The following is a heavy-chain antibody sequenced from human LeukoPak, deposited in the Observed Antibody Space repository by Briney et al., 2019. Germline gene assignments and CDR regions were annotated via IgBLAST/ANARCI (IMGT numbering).Heavy chain of an antibody. CDR1: GYTFTSYY. Sequence: ASVKVSCKASGYTFTSYYMHWVRQAPGQGLEWMGTINPSGGSTSYAQKFQGRVTMTRDMSTSTVYMELSSLRSEDTAVYYCARTPKPRYSSGWYGYWGQGTLVTVSS. D-gene: IGHD6-19*01. CDR2: INPSGGST. CDR3: ARTPKPRYSSGWYGY. J-gene: IGHJ4*02. V-gene: IGHV1-46*01.